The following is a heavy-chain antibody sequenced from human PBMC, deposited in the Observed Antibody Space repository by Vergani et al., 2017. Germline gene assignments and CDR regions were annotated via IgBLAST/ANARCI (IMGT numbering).Heavy chain of an antibody. D-gene: IGHD2-21*01. CDR3: VKHSSILSRRGDLHH. Sequence: LESGGGLVQPGGSLRLSCAGSGFPYNQYGMSWVRQAPGRGLDWVSSISGTAGSPMYAESVKGRFTVSRDNSKNTVYLQMNDLRVDDTAVYYCVKHSSILSRRGDLHHWGQGTLVNVSS. V-gene: IGHV3-23*01. CDR2: ISGTAGSP. J-gene: IGHJ1*01. CDR1: GFPYNQYG.